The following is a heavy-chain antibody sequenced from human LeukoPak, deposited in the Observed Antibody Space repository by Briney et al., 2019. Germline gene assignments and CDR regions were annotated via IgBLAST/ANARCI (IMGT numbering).Heavy chain of an antibody. D-gene: IGHD3-16*01. CDR1: GFTFSSYA. CDR2: ISYDGTSK. CDR3: ARAYTEGSSWYDD. V-gene: IGHV3-30-3*01. J-gene: IGHJ5*02. Sequence: GGSLRLSCAAPGFTFSSYAMHWVRQAPGKGLEWVAVISYDGTSKYYADSVKGRFTISRDNSKNTLYLQMNSLRAEDTALYSCARAYTEGSSWYDDWGQGTLVTVSS.